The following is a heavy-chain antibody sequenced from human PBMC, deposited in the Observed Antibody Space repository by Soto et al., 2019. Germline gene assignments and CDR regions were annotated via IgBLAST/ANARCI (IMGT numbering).Heavy chain of an antibody. CDR1: GFSFSDYA. D-gene: IGHD2-15*01. V-gene: IGHV3-23*01. J-gene: IGHJ5*01. CDR2: TGASGGLS. Sequence: EVQLLESGGDLMHPGGSLRLSCAASGFSFSDYAMSWVRQAPGKGLEWVSGTGASGGLSYYTASVRGRFTVSRDNSKSTLYLQINSLSADDTAVYYCATAQKVASTYHRLESWGQGSLVNVSS. CDR3: ATAQKVASTYHRLES.